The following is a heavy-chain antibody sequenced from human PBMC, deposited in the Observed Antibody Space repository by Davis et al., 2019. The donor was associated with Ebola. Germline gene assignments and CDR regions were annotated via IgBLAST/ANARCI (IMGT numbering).Heavy chain of an antibody. CDR2: IYPGDFDS. V-gene: IGHV5-51*01. CDR3: VRRPSLVGAPFDY. D-gene: IGHD1-26*01. CDR1: GYDFANYW. J-gene: IGHJ4*02. Sequence: PGGSLRLSCQGSGYDFANYWIGWVRQMPGKGLEWMGLIYPGDFDSRYRPSFQGQVTISVDKSISAAYLQWSSLKAPDSGTYYCVRRPSLVGAPFDYWGQGTLVTVSS.